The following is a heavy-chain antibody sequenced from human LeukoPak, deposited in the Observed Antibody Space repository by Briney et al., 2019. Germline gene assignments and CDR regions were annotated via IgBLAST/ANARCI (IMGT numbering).Heavy chain of an antibody. CDR3: ARVAARPRYYYYYMDV. D-gene: IGHD6-6*01. CDR1: GGTFSSYA. V-gene: IGHV1-69*13. CDR2: IIPIFGTA. Sequence: SVKVSCEASGGTFSSYAISWVRQAPGQGLEWMGGIIPIFGTANYAQKFQGRVTITADESTSTAYMELSSLRSEDTAVYYCARVAARPRYYYYYMDVWGKGTTVTVSS. J-gene: IGHJ6*03.